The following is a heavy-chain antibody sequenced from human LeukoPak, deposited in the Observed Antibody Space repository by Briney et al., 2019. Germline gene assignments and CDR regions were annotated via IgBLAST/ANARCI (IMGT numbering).Heavy chain of an antibody. Sequence: SETLSLTCTVSGGSISSYYRSWIRQPAGKGLEWIGRIYTSGSTNYNPSLKSRVTMSVDTSKNQFSLKLSSVTAADTAVYYCARDEPSGWYMDYWGQGTLVTVSS. CDR1: GGSISSYY. J-gene: IGHJ4*02. CDR3: ARDEPSGWYMDY. D-gene: IGHD6-19*01. CDR2: IYTSGST. V-gene: IGHV4-4*07.